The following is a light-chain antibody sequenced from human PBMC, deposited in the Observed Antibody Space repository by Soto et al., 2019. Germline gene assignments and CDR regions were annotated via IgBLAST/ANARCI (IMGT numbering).Light chain of an antibody. CDR3: RQYNNSLWT. Sequence: EIVLTQSPGTLSLSPGERAILSCRASQSVSSTYLAWYQQKPGQAPRLLIYGASSRATGIPDRFSGSGSGTDFTLTISRLEPEDFTVYYCRQYNNSLWTFGQGTRLEIK. CDR2: GAS. CDR1: QSVSSTY. V-gene: IGKV3-20*01. J-gene: IGKJ5*01.